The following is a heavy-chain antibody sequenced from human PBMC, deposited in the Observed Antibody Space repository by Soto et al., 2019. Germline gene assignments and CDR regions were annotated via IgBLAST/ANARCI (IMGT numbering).Heavy chain of an antibody. CDR1: GGTFSSYA. D-gene: IGHD1-26*01. V-gene: IGHV1-69*13. CDR2: IIPIFGTA. Sequence: VASVKVSCKASGGTFSSYAISWVRQAPGQGLEWMGGIIPIFGTANYAQKFQGRVTITADESTSTAYMELSSLRSEDAAVYYCARDVMGPFDYWGQGTLVTVSS. CDR3: ARDVMGPFDY. J-gene: IGHJ4*02.